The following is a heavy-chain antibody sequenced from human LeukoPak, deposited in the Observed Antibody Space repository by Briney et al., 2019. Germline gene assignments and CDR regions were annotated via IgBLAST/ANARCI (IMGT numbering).Heavy chain of an antibody. CDR1: GFTFSSYA. CDR2: ISYDGSNK. CDR3: ARDRAEDSSGYYSNYFDY. J-gene: IGHJ4*02. D-gene: IGHD3-22*01. Sequence: PGRSLRLSCAASGFTFSSYAMHWVRQAPGKGLEWVAVISYDGSNKYYADSVKGRFTISRDNSKNTLYLQMNSLRAEDTAVYYCARDRAEDSSGYYSNYFDYWGQGTLVTVSS. V-gene: IGHV3-30-3*01.